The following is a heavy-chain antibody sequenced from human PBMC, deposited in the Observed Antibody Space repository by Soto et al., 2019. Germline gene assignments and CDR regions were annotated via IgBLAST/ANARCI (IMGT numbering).Heavy chain of an antibody. CDR3: ARGVAAAGTESGFDP. Sequence: QVQLVESGGGVVQPGRSLRLSCAASGFTFSSYGMHWVRQAPGKGLEWVAVIWYDGSNKYYADSVKGRFTISRDNSKNTLYLQMNGLRAEDTAVYYCARGVAAAGTESGFDPWGQGTLVTVSS. CDR1: GFTFSSYG. V-gene: IGHV3-33*01. J-gene: IGHJ5*02. CDR2: IWYDGSNK. D-gene: IGHD6-13*01.